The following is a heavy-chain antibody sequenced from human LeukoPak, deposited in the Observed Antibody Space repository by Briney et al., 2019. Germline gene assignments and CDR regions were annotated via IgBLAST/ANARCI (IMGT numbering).Heavy chain of an antibody. V-gene: IGHV1-18*01. J-gene: IGHJ4*02. CDR1: GYTFFTYG. CDR3: AREGAGILVAPAATYLDY. D-gene: IGHD2-2*01. CDR2: IAAHSGKT. Sequence: ASVKVSSKTSGYTFFTYGITWVRQAPGQGLEWMGWIAAHSGKTKYAQKFQGRVTMTTDTSTSTAYMELRSLRSDDTAMYYCAREGAGILVAPAATYLDYWGQGTLLTVSS.